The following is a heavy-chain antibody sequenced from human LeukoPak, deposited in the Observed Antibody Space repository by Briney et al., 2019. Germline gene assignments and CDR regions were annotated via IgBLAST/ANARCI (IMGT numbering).Heavy chain of an antibody. CDR3: ARHIVVVTAIPHNWFDP. J-gene: IGHJ5*02. Sequence: PSETLSLTCAVYGGSFSGYYWSWIRQPPGKGLEWIGEINHSGSTNYNPSLKSRVTISVDTSKNQFSLKLSSVTAADTAVYYCARHIVVVTAIPHNWFDPWGQGTLVTVSP. D-gene: IGHD2-21*02. CDR2: INHSGST. V-gene: IGHV4-34*01. CDR1: GGSFSGYY.